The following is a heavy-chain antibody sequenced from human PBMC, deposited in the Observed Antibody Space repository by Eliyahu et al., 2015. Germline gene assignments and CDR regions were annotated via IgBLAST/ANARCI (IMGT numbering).Heavy chain of an antibody. Sequence: EVXLLESGGGLVXPGGSLRLXCAASGFXFSLYAMSWVRQAXGKGLEWVSAISGSGDYTYYADSVKGRFTIFRDNSKNTLYLQMNSLRAEDTTVYYCAKAAYSSGWYEDYWGQGTLVTVSS. CDR3: AKAAYSSGWYEDY. D-gene: IGHD6-19*01. J-gene: IGHJ4*02. CDR2: ISGSGDYT. V-gene: IGHV3-23*01. CDR1: GFXFSLYA.